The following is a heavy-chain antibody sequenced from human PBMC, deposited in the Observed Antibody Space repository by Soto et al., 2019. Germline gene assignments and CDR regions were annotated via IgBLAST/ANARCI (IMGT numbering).Heavy chain of an antibody. CDR3: AREIRSGYYKYWYFDL. CDR2: ISPNSGGT. CDR1: GYTFIDYY. J-gene: IGHJ2*01. Sequence: QVQLVQSGAEVKKPGASVKVSCKASGYTFIDYYMHWVRQAPGQGLEWMGWISPNSGGTKYAQKFQAWVTMTADTSISTAYLELSRLRSDHTAVYYCAREIRSGYYKYWYFDLWGRGTLVTVSS. V-gene: IGHV1-2*04. D-gene: IGHD3-3*01.